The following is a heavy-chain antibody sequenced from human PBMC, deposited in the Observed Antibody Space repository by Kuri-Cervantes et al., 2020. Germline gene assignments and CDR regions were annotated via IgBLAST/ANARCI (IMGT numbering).Heavy chain of an antibody. D-gene: IGHD4-23*01. J-gene: IGHJ4*02. Sequence: SETLSLTCAVSGYSISSGYYWGWIRQPPGKGLEWIGSIYHSGSTYYNPSLKSRVTISVDTSKNQFSLKLSSVTAADTAVYYCARDRVGGNSFDYWGQGTLVTVSS. CDR1: GYSISSGYY. CDR2: IYHSGST. V-gene: IGHV4-38-2*02. CDR3: ARDRVGGNSFDY.